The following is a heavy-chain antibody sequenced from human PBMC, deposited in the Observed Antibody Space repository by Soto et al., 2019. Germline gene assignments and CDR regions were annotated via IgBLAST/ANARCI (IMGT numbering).Heavy chain of an antibody. CDR2: IYHTGST. CDR1: GGSISSNNW. Sequence: PSETLSLTCAVSGGSISSNNWWNWVRQSPDKGLEWIAEIYHTGSTNCNPSPKSRVTISVDTSKNQFSLKLSSVTAADTAVYYCARGRIVGGNYCDYWGQGTLVTVSS. CDR3: ARGRIVGGNYCDY. D-gene: IGHD1-26*01. J-gene: IGHJ4*02. V-gene: IGHV4-4*02.